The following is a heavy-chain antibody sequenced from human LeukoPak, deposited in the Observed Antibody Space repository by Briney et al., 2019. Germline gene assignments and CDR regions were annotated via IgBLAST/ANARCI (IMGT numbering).Heavy chain of an antibody. J-gene: IGHJ4*02. Sequence: GASVKVSCKASGYTFTGYYMHWVRQAPGQGLEWMGWINPNSGGTNYAQKFQGRVTMTRDTSISTAYMELSRLRSDDTAVYYCARPAEVYGDYATVFDYWGQGTLVTVSS. V-gene: IGHV1-2*02. D-gene: IGHD4-17*01. CDR2: INPNSGGT. CDR1: GYTFTGYY. CDR3: ARPAEVYGDYATVFDY.